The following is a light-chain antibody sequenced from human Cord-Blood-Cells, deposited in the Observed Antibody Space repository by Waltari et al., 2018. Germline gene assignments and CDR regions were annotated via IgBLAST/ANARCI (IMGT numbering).Light chain of an antibody. V-gene: IGLV2-8*01. Sequence: SALTQPPPASGSPGQSVTISCTGTSSDVGGSNYASWYQQPPGKAPKLMIYEVSKRPSGVPDRFSGSKSGNTASLTVSGLQAEDEADYYCSSYAGSNNWVFGGGTKLTVL. CDR3: SSYAGSNNWV. CDR2: EVS. CDR1: SSDVGGSNY. J-gene: IGLJ3*02.